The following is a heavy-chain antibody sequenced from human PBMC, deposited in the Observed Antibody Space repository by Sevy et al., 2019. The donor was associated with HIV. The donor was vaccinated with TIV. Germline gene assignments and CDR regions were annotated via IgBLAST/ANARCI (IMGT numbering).Heavy chain of an antibody. V-gene: IGHV4-59*01. Sequence: SETLSLTCTVSGGSISSYYWSWIRQPPGKGLEWIGYIYYSGSTNYNPSLKSRVTISVDTSKNQFSLKLSSVTAADTAVYYCARSSLSYSSGAIYYYYGMDVWGQRTTVTVSS. J-gene: IGHJ6*02. CDR3: ARSSLSYSSGAIYYYYGMDV. CDR2: IYYSGST. CDR1: GGSISSYY. D-gene: IGHD6-19*01.